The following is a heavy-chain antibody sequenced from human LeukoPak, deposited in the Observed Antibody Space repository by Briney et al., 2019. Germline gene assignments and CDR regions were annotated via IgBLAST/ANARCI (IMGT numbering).Heavy chain of an antibody. V-gene: IGHV5-51*01. CDR1: GYMFTSFW. D-gene: IGHD2-15*01. CDR3: ARPHTPYIDIIGGSDF. Sequence: GESLKISCKGSGYMFTSFWIGWVRQMPGKGLEWMGIIYPDDSETRYSPSFQGQVTISTDNSISTVYLQLSSLKASDTAMYYCARPHTPYIDIIGGSDFWGQGTPVTVSS. CDR2: IYPDDSET. J-gene: IGHJ4*02.